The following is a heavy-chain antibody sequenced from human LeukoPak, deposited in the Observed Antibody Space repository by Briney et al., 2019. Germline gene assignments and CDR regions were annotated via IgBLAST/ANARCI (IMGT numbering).Heavy chain of an antibody. V-gene: IGHV6-1*01. CDR1: GDCVFGSPAV. CDR3: ARGAVRGGTNFDY. J-gene: IGHJ4*02. D-gene: IGHD3-10*01. CDR2: AYDRSERYM. Sequence: SEALSLTSAISGDCVFGSPAVWNWVRLSPSRGLEWLVRAYDRSERYMDYALSVKCPITVTLATTKNQFSLQVNYVTPEDSAAYYGARGAVRGGTNFDYWGQGTLVTVSS.